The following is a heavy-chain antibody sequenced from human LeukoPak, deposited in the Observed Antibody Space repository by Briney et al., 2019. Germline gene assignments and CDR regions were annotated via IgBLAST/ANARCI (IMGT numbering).Heavy chain of an antibody. CDR1: GFTFSSYG. CDR2: IRYDGSNK. J-gene: IGHJ4*02. Sequence: GGSLRLSCAASGFTFSSYGMHWVRQAPGKGLEWVAFIRYDGSNKYYADSVKGRFTISRDNSKNTLYLQMNSLRAEDTAVYYCAKDDIVVVPAALDYWGQGTLVTVSS. D-gene: IGHD2-2*01. CDR3: AKDDIVVVPAALDY. V-gene: IGHV3-30*02.